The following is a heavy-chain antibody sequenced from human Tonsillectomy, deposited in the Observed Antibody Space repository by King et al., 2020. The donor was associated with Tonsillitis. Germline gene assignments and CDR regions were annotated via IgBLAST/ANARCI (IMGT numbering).Heavy chain of an antibody. CDR2: IYYSGST. D-gene: IGHD6-19*01. CDR1: GGSISSYY. V-gene: IGHV4-59*08. J-gene: IGHJ5*02. CDR3: ASLHSNGWYYWFDP. Sequence: QLQESGPGLVKPSETLSLTCTVSGGSISSYYWSWIRQPPGKGLEWIGYIYYSGSTNYNPSLKSRVTISVDTSKNQFSLKLSSVTAADTAVYYCASLHSNGWYYWFDPWGQGTLVTVSS.